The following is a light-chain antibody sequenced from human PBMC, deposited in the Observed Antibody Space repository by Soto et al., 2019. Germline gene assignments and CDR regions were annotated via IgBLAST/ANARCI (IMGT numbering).Light chain of an antibody. V-gene: IGLV2-14*03. Sequence: QSALTQPASVSGSPGQSITISCTGSSSDVGGYNFVSWYQQHPGKAPKVMIFDVSNRPSGVSSRFSGSKSGNTASLTISRLQDEDEADYYCSSYTSSTTLVFGTGTKVTVL. CDR2: DVS. CDR3: SSYTSSTTLV. J-gene: IGLJ1*01. CDR1: SSDVGGYNF.